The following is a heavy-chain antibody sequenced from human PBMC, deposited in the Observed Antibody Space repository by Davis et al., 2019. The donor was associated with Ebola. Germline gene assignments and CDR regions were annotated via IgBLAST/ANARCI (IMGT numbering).Heavy chain of an antibody. CDR1: GFTFDDYA. V-gene: IGHV3-9*01. D-gene: IGHD5/OR15-5a*01. CDR3: AKSVYDPPDV. J-gene: IGHJ6*02. CDR2: ISWNSGSI. Sequence: GGSLRLSCAASGFTFDDYAMHWVRQAPGKGLEWVSGISWNSGSIDYADSVKGRFTISRDNSKNTLYLQMNSLRAEDTAVYYCAKSVYDPPDVWGQGTTVTVSS.